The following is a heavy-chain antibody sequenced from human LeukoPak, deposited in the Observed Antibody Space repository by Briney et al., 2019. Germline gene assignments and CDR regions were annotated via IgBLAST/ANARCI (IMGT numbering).Heavy chain of an antibody. V-gene: IGHV3-30*02. D-gene: IGHD2-15*01. CDR1: GFTFSTYG. J-gene: IGHJ4*02. CDR3: AKVGYAWYEADY. CDR2: IRYDGSEG. Sequence: GGSLRLSCAASGFTFSTYGMHWVRRARGKGLDWVAFIRYDGSEGYYADSVKDRFTVSRDNSKNTLYLQMNSLRAEDTAVYYCAKVGYAWYEADYWGQGTLVTVSS.